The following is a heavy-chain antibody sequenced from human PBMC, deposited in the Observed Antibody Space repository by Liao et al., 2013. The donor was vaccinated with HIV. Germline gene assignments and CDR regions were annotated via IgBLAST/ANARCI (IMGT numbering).Heavy chain of an antibody. CDR1: GGSFSGHF. Sequence: QVQLQQWGAGLLKPSETLSLTCAVYGGSFSGHFWSWVRQPPGKGLEWIGEINHSGSTNYNPSLKSRVTISVDTSKNQFSLKLSSVTAADTAVYYCARESYYYDSSGYYRNAFDIWGQGTMVTVSS. J-gene: IGHJ3*02. CDR2: INHSGST. D-gene: IGHD3-22*01. V-gene: IGHV4-34*01. CDR3: ARESYYYDSSGYYRNAFDI.